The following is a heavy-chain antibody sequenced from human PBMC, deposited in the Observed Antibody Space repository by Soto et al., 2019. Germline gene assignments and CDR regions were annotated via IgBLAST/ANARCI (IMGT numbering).Heavy chain of an antibody. V-gene: IGHV3-23*01. Sequence: GGSLRLSCAASGFTFSSYAMSWVRQAPGKGLEWVSAISGRGGSTYYADYVKGRFTISRDNSKKKMYLQMNSQRAEDTAVYYCAKGSNFWSGYQLYYFDYWGQGTLVTVSS. CDR1: GFTFSSYA. CDR3: AKGSNFWSGYQLYYFDY. D-gene: IGHD3-3*01. J-gene: IGHJ4*02. CDR2: ISGRGGST.